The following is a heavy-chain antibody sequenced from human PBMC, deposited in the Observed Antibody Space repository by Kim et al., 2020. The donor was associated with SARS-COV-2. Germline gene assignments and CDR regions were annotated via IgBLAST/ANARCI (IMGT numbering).Heavy chain of an antibody. CDR2: ISASGDNA. J-gene: IGHJ6*01. CDR1: GFSFGSYA. CDR3: AKELSPDRVTWGQWSHNFGMDD. Sequence: GGSLRLSCEGSGFSFGSYALSWVRQAPGKGLEWVSSISASGDNAFYVDSVKGRFSISRDSSKNTLYLPMDSLRVEDTAIYYCAKELSPDRVTWGQWSHNFGMDDWEHGATVIVSS. V-gene: IGHV3-23*01. D-gene: IGHD2-21*02.